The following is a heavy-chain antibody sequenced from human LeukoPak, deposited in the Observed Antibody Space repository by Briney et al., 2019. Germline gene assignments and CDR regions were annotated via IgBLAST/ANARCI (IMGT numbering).Heavy chain of an antibody. CDR1: GFTFSSYS. CDR2: ISSSSSYI. CDR3: AAGGVIPQDYYGMDA. Sequence: GGSLRLSCAASGFTFSSYSMNWVRQAPGKGLEWVSSISSSSSYIYYADSVKGRFTISRDNAKNSMYLQMNSLRSEDTAVYYCAAGGVIPQDYYGMDAWGKGTTVTVSS. V-gene: IGHV3-21*01. D-gene: IGHD3-16*02. J-gene: IGHJ6*04.